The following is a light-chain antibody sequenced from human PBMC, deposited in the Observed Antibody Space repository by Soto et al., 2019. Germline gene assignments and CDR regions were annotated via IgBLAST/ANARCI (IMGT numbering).Light chain of an antibody. J-gene: IGLJ1*01. CDR2: GVS. CDR3: SSYTSGSTPDV. Sequence: QSALTQPASVSGSPGQSITISCTGTSGDVGAYNYVSWYQHHPGKAPKLLTYGVSNRPSGVSNRFSGSKSGNTASLTISGLQAEDEAVYYCSSYTSGSTPDVFGTGTKLTVL. CDR1: SGDVGAYNY. V-gene: IGLV2-14*03.